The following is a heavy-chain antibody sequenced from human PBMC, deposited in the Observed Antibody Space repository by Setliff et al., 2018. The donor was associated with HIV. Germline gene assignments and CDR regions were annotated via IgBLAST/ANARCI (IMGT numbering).Heavy chain of an antibody. CDR2: IYPDDSEI. CDR3: ARQGDYLTRFDP. Sequence: GESLKISCKGSGYSFSTYWIGWVRQMPGKGLEWMGIIYPDDSEIRYSPSFHGQVTISADKSINTAYLQWSSLTASDTAMYYCARQGDYLTRFDPWGQGTLVTVSS. V-gene: IGHV5-51*01. J-gene: IGHJ5*01. CDR1: GYSFSTYW. D-gene: IGHD3-16*01.